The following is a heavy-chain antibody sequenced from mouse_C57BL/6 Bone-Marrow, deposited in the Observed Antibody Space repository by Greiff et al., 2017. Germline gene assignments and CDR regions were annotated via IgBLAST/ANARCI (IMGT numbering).Heavy chain of an antibody. Sequence: QVQLQQSGPELVKPGASVKISCKASGYAFSSSWMNWVKQRPGKGLEWIGRIYPGDGDTNYNGKFKGKATLTADKSSSTAYMQTSSLTSEDSAVYFCASGSNWALARDYWGQGTSVTVSS. CDR1: GYAFSSSW. CDR2: IYPGDGDT. V-gene: IGHV1-82*01. CDR3: ASGSNWALARDY. D-gene: IGHD4-1*01. J-gene: IGHJ4*01.